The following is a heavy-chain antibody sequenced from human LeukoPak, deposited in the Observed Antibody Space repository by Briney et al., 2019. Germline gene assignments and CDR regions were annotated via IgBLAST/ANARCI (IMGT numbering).Heavy chain of an antibody. D-gene: IGHD3-10*01. CDR3: ARHGGVVRGEGSDAFDI. Sequence: SSETLSLTCTVSGGSISSSSYYWGCIRQPPGKGLEWIGSIYYSGSTYYNPSLKSRVTISVDTSKNQFSLKLSSVTAADTAVYYCARHGGVVRGEGSDAFDIWGQGTMVTVSS. CDR1: GGSISSSSYY. V-gene: IGHV4-39*07. CDR2: IYYSGST. J-gene: IGHJ3*02.